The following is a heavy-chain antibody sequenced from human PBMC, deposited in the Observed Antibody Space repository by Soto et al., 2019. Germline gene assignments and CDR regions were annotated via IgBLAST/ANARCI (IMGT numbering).Heavy chain of an antibody. Sequence: EVQLVESGGGLVQPGGSLRLSCAASGFTFISYWMSWVRQAPGKGLEWVANIKQDGSEKYYVDSVKGRFTISRDNAKNSLYLQMNSLRAEDQAVYYVASGIRITIFGVVKDCWGQGTLVTVSS. CDR1: GFTFISYW. CDR2: IKQDGSEK. D-gene: IGHD3-3*01. CDR3: ASGIRITIFGVVKDC. V-gene: IGHV3-7*01. J-gene: IGHJ4*02.